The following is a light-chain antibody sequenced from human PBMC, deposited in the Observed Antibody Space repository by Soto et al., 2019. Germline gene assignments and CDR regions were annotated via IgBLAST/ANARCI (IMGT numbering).Light chain of an antibody. Sequence: QPVLTQPPSASGTPGQRVTIFCSGSSSNIGSNTVNWYQQVPGTAPKLLMYSDNQRPSGVPDRFFGSKSGTSASLAISGLQSEDEADYYCGAWDDSLNGYVFGTGTKLTVL. CDR3: GAWDDSLNGYV. J-gene: IGLJ1*01. CDR2: SDN. CDR1: SSNIGSNT. V-gene: IGLV1-44*01.